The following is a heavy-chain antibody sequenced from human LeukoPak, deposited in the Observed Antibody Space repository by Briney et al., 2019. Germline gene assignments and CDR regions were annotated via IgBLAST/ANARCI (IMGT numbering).Heavy chain of an antibody. J-gene: IGHJ4*02. V-gene: IGHV3-7*01. CDR1: GFTFSSYW. CDR3: AGEVWVKYDFWSGYSDY. CDR2: IKQDGSDK. D-gene: IGHD3-3*01. Sequence: GGSLRLSYVVSGFTFSSYWMSWVRQAPGKGLEWVANIKQDGSDKYYVDSVKGRFTISRDNAKNSLYLQMNSLRAEDTAVYYCAGEVWVKYDFWSGYSDYWGQGTPVTVS.